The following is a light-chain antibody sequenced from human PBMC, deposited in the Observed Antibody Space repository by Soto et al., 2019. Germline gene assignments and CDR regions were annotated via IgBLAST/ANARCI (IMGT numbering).Light chain of an antibody. J-gene: IGLJ2*01. V-gene: IGLV2-8*01. CDR2: EVS. CDR1: SSDVGGYNY. CDR3: SSYAASNNLGV. Sequence: QSALTQPPSASGSPGQSVTISCIGTSSDVGGYNYVSWYQQHPGKAPKLMIYEVSKRPSGVPDRFSGCKSGNTASLTVSGLQAEDEADYYCSSYAASNNLGVFGGGTKLTVL.